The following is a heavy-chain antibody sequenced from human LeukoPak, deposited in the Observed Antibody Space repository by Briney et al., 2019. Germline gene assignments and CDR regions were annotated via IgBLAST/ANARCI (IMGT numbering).Heavy chain of an antibody. CDR2: INHSGST. V-gene: IGHV4-34*01. Sequence: SETLPLTCAVYGGSFSGYYWSWIRQPPGKGLEWIGEINHSGSTNYNPSLKSRVTISVDTSKSQFSLKLSSVTAADTAVYYCARHLGPIYGGNSNPPQYWFDPWGQGTLVTVSS. J-gene: IGHJ5*02. CDR3: ARHLGPIYGGNSNPPQYWFDP. D-gene: IGHD4-23*01. CDR1: GGSFSGYY.